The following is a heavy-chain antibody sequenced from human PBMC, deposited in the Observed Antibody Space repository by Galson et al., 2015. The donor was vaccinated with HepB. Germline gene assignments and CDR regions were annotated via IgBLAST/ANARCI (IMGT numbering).Heavy chain of an antibody. Sequence: SLRLSCAASGFTFSSYEMNWVRQAPGKGLEWVSYISSSGSTIYYADSVKGRFTISRDNAKNSLYLQMNSLRAEDTAVYYCARGLGYCSSTSCYRWFDPWGQGTLVTVSS. CDR2: ISSSGSTI. CDR1: GFTFSSYE. D-gene: IGHD2-2*01. CDR3: ARGLGYCSSTSCYRWFDP. J-gene: IGHJ5*02. V-gene: IGHV3-48*03.